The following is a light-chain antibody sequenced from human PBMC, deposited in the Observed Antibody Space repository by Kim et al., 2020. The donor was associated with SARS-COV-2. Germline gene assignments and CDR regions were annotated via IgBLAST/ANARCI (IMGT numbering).Light chain of an antibody. J-gene: IGKJ4*02. CDR1: QGISSQ. CDR2: DAS. CDR3: QQFSSYPVT. V-gene: IGKV1-5*01. Sequence: GDAIPISCRASQGISSQLAWYQQKPGKAPRFLIYDASSLASGVPSRFSGSGSGTEFTLTISSLQADDFAGYYCQQFSSYPVTFGGGTKVDIK.